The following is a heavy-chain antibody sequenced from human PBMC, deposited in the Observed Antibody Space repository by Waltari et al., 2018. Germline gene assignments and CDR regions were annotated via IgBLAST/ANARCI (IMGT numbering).Heavy chain of an antibody. V-gene: IGHV3-23*01. CDR3: VRAAGLDI. D-gene: IGHD6-19*01. J-gene: IGHJ3*02. CDR1: GFTFSSYV. Sequence: EVQLLESGGGLVQPGESLRLSCVVSGFTFSSYVMTWVRQAPGKGLEWGSTISGAGGRINYAESVKGRFTISRDNSRSTLFLQMNSLRDDDTAIYYCVRAAGLDIWGQGTMVTVSS. CDR2: ISGAGGRI.